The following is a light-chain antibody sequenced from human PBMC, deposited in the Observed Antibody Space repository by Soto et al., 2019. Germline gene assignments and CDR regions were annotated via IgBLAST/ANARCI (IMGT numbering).Light chain of an antibody. CDR1: QSVSSN. J-gene: IGKJ1*01. CDR3: HQYNNWPRT. CDR2: DAS. V-gene: IGKV3-15*01. Sequence: EIVMTQSPATLSVSPGERATLSCRASQSVSSNLAWYQQKPGQAPRLLIYDASTRATGIPARFSGSGSGTKFTLTISSLQSEDFAVYYCHQYNNWPRTFGQGTKVDIK.